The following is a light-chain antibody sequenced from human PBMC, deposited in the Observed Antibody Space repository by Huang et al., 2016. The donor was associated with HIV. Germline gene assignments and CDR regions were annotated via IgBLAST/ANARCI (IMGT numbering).Light chain of an antibody. V-gene: IGKV3-15*01. CDR3: QQYNNWPYT. CDR2: GAS. CDR1: QSVSSN. Sequence: EIVMTQSPATLSVSPGERATLSCRASQSVSSNLAWYQQKPGQGPRLLIYGASPRATGIPARFSGSGSGTEFTLTISSLQSEDFAVYYCQQYNNWPYTFGQGTKLEIK. J-gene: IGKJ2*01.